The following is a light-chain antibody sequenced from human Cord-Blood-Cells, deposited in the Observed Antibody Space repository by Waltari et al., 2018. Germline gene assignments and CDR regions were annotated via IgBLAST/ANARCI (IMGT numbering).Light chain of an antibody. CDR2: GKN. CDR1: SHRSYY. J-gene: IGLJ2*01. CDR3: NSRDSSGNHVV. Sequence: SSELTQAPAVSVALGQTVRITCQGDSHRSYYATWYQQKPGQAPVLVIYGKNNRPPGIPDRFSGSSSGNTASLTITGAQAEDEADYYCNSRDSSGNHVVFGGGTKLTVL. V-gene: IGLV3-19*01.